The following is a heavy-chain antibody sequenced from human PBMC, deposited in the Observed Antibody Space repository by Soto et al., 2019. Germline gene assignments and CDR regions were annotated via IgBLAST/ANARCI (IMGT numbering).Heavy chain of an antibody. Sequence: GASVKVSCKASGGTFSSYAISWVRQAPGQGLEWMGWINPNSGGTNYAQKFQGWVTMTRDTSISTAYMELSRLRSDDTAVYYCARGLDGSAFDIWGQGTMVTVSS. D-gene: IGHD2-21*01. CDR2: INPNSGGT. V-gene: IGHV1-2*04. J-gene: IGHJ3*02. CDR1: GGTFSSYA. CDR3: ARGLDGSAFDI.